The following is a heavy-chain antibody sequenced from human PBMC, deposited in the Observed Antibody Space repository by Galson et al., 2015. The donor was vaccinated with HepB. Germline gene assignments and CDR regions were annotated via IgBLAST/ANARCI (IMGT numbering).Heavy chain of an antibody. D-gene: IGHD2-2*01. CDR3: ARLGHEGYHYYGMDV. V-gene: IGHV5-51*01. Sequence: QSGAEVKKPGESLKISCKASGYSFRNYWIGWVRQMPGKGLECLGIIYPGDSETRYSPSFQGQVTLSADKSTNTAYLQWSSLNAADTAMYYCARLGHEGYHYYGMDVWGQGTTVTVSS. CDR1: GYSFRNYW. CDR2: IYPGDSET. J-gene: IGHJ6*02.